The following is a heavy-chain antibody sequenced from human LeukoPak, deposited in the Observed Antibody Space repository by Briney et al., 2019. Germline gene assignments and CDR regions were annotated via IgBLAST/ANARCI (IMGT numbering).Heavy chain of an antibody. V-gene: IGHV4-30-2*01. CDR2: TYHIGST. J-gene: IGHJ4*02. CDR3: ARDTGSSPSFDY. Sequence: SQTLSLTCSVSGGSISSGGYYWSWIRQPPGKGLEWIGYTYHIGSTNYNPSLKSRVTMSVDRSKNQFSLQLSSVTAADTAVYYCARDTGSSPSFDYWGQGTLVTVSS. CDR1: GGSISSGGYY. D-gene: IGHD3-10*01.